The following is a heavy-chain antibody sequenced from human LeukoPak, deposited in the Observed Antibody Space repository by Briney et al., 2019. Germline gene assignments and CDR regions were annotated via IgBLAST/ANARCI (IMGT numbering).Heavy chain of an antibody. J-gene: IGHJ5*02. D-gene: IGHD3-9*01. CDR1: GDSISSGDYY. V-gene: IGHV4-38-2*02. Sequence: SQTLSLTCTVSGDSISSGDYYWSWIRQPPGKGLEWIGSIYHSGSTYYNPSLKSRVTISVDTSKNQFSLKLSSVTAADTAVYYCARGDDILTGYHPWGQGTLVTVSS. CDR3: ARGDDILTGYHP. CDR2: IYHSGST.